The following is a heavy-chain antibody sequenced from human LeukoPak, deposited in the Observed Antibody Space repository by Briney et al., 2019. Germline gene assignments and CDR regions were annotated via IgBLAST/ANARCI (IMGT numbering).Heavy chain of an antibody. CDR1: GFTFSSYG. Sequence: GRSLRLSCAASGFTFSSYGMHWVRQAPGKGLEWVAVIWYDGSNKYYADSVKGRFTNSRDNSKNTLYLQMNSLRAEDTAVYYCARAFYCSSTSCFKMGYYGMDVWGKGTTVTVSS. V-gene: IGHV3-33*01. D-gene: IGHD2-2*01. J-gene: IGHJ6*04. CDR2: IWYDGSNK. CDR3: ARAFYCSSTSCFKMGYYGMDV.